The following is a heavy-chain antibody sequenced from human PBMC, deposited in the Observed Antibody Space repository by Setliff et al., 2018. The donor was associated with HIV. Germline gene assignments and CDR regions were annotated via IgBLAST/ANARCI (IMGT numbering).Heavy chain of an antibody. CDR3: AGSRGYFVKAE. D-gene: IGHD3-22*01. Sequence: PGGSLRLSCAASGFTSGFTFTNYWMSWVRQAPGKGLEWVANINQNGREKYYVDSVKGRFTISRDNAKDSPYLQMNSLRGEDTAVYYCAGSRGYFVKAEWGQGTLVTVSS. J-gene: IGHJ4*02. V-gene: IGHV3-7*01. CDR1: GFTSGFTFTNYW. CDR2: INQNGREK.